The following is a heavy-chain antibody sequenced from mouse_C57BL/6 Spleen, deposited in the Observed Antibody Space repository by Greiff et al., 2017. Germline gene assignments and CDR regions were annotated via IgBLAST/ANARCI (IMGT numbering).Heavy chain of an antibody. Sequence: EVQVVESGGGLVKPGGSLKLSCAASGFTFSDYGMHWVRQAPEKGLEWVAYINSGSSTIYYADTVKGRFTISRDNTKNTLFLQMTSLRSEDTAMYYCARSPYYYAMDYWGQGTSVTVSS. CDR2: INSGSSTI. CDR3: ARSPYYYAMDY. V-gene: IGHV5-17*01. J-gene: IGHJ4*01. CDR1: GFTFSDYG.